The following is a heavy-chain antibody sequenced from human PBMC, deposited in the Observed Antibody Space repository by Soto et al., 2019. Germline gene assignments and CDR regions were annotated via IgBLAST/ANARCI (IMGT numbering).Heavy chain of an antibody. CDR3: ASGIQWELRSGYYYYGMDV. J-gene: IGHJ6*02. CDR2: MNPNSGNT. D-gene: IGHD1-26*01. Sequence: GAAVKVSCKASGYTFTNYDINWVRHATGQGLDWMGWMNPNSGNTGYAQKFQGRVTMTTDTSMSTAYMELRSLRSDDTAVYYCASGIQWELRSGYYYYGMDVWGQGTTVTVSS. CDR1: GYTFTNYD. V-gene: IGHV1-8*01.